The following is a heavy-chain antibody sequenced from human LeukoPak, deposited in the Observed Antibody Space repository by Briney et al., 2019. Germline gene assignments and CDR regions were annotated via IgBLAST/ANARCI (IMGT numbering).Heavy chain of an antibody. D-gene: IGHD3-22*01. Sequence: GRSLRLSCAASGFTFDDYAMHWVRQAPGKGLEWVSGISWNSGSIGYADSVKGRFTISRDNAKNSLYLQMNSLRAEDTALYYCAKDRYYYDSSGPLGPWGQGTLVTVSS. V-gene: IGHV3-9*01. CDR2: ISWNSGSI. J-gene: IGHJ5*02. CDR3: AKDRYYYDSSGPLGP. CDR1: GFTFDDYA.